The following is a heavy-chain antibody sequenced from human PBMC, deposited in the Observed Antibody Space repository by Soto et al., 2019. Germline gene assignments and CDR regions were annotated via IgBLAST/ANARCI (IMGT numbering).Heavy chain of an antibody. D-gene: IGHD3-22*01. V-gene: IGHV4-59*01. CDR2: ISYTGST. J-gene: IGHJ4*02. CDR1: GGSFSGYY. CDR3: AREVDYYDSSGYYGNFDY. Sequence: PSETLSLTCAVYGGSFSGYYWTWIRQPPGTGLEWIASISYTGSTDYNPSLKSRVTISVDSSKNQFSLKVRSVTAADTAVYYCAREVDYYDSSGYYGNFDYWGQGTLVTVSS.